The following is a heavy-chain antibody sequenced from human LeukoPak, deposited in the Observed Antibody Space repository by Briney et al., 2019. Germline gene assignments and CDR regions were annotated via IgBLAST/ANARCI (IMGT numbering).Heavy chain of an antibody. V-gene: IGHV3-23*01. CDR1: GFTFSSYA. D-gene: IGHD3-3*01. Sequence: PGGSLRLSCAASGFTFSSYAMSWVRQAPGKGLVWVSGISGSGGNTYYADSVKGRFIISRDNSKITLYLQLNSLRAEDTAVYYCTLQRGFWSAYSSLGMDVWGQGTTVTVSS. CDR2: ISGSGGNT. CDR3: TLQRGFWSAYSSLGMDV. J-gene: IGHJ6*02.